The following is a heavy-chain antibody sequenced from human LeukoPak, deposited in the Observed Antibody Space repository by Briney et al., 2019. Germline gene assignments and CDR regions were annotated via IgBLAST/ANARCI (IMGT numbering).Heavy chain of an antibody. D-gene: IGHD6-25*01. J-gene: IGHJ4*02. CDR2: IKQDGSDK. V-gene: IGHV3-7*01. Sequence: GGSLRLSCAASGFTFSSYWMSWVRQAPGKGLEWVANIKQDGSDKYYADSVKGRFTISRDNSKNTLYLQVNSLRTEDTAVYYCARLQRAALDYWGQGTLVTVSS. CDR3: ARLQRAALDY. CDR1: GFTFSSYW.